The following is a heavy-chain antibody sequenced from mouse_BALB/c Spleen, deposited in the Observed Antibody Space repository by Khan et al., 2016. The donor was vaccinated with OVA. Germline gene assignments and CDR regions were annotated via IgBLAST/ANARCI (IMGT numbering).Heavy chain of an antibody. J-gene: IGHJ3*01. CDR3: SRSPFAF. CDR2: REPYDSET. CDR1: GYTFTSYW. Sequence: QGQLKQPGAELVRPGASVKLSCEASGYTFTSYWRNGVKQSPEQGLEGRGRREPYDSETNYNQNFKDKAILTGDKETSTAYMQLSSLTSEDSSLSSFSRSPFAFCCPGPLFTLS. V-gene: IGHV1S126*01.